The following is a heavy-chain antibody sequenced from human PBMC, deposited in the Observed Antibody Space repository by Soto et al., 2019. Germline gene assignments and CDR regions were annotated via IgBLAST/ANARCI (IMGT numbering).Heavy chain of an antibody. V-gene: IGHV4-59*01. D-gene: IGHD5-12*01. CDR1: SSYY. CDR2: IYYSGST. J-gene: IGHJ4*02. Sequence: SSYYWSWIRQPPGKGLEWIGYIYYSGSTNYNPSLKSRVTISVDTSKNQFSLKLSSVTAAGTAVYYCARLREYSGYEPNLPFDYWGQGTLVTVSS. CDR3: ARLREYSGYEPNLPFDY.